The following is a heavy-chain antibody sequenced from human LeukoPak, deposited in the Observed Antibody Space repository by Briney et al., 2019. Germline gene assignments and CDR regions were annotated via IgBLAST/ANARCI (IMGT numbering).Heavy chain of an antibody. CDR3: AREANGYCSSTSCYGFPNPFDY. CDR1: GFTFSDYY. D-gene: IGHD2-2*03. V-gene: IGHV3-11*04. J-gene: IGHJ4*02. Sequence: GGSLRLSCAASGFTFSDYYMSWIRQAPGKGLEWVSYISSSGSTIYYADSVKGRFTISRDNAKNSLYLQMNSLRAEDTAVYYCAREANGYCSSTSCYGFPNPFDYWGQGTLVTVSS. CDR2: ISSSGSTI.